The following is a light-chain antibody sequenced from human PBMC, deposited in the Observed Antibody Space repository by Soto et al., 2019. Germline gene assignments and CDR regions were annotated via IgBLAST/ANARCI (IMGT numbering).Light chain of an antibody. Sequence: AIQLTQSPSSLSASVGDRVTITCRASQGIASNLAWYQQKPGRAPKLLIYDAASLESGVPSRFRGSGFGTDFTCTHSSLQPEDFATYYCQQFNSYPLTFGQGTRLEIK. V-gene: IGKV1-13*02. CDR1: QGIASN. CDR3: QQFNSYPLT. CDR2: DAA. J-gene: IGKJ5*01.